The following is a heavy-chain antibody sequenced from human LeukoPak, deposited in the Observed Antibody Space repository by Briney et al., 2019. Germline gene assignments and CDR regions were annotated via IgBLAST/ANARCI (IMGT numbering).Heavy chain of an antibody. D-gene: IGHD3-22*01. CDR3: ARTGTYYYDSSGPTSPD. V-gene: IGHV3-21*01. CDR2: ISSSSSYI. J-gene: IGHJ4*02. Sequence: PGGSLRLSCAASGFTFSSYAMSRVRQAPGKGLEWVSSISSSSSYIYYADSVKGRFTISRDNAKNSLYLQMNSLRAEDTAVYYCARTGTYYYDSSGPTSPDWGQGTLVTVSS. CDR1: GFTFSSYA.